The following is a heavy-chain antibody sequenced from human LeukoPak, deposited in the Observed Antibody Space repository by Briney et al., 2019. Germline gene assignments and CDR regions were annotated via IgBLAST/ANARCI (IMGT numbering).Heavy chain of an antibody. J-gene: IGHJ4*02. D-gene: IGHD6-6*01. Sequence: AGGSLRLSCAASGITLNGYVMSWVRQAPGKGLEWVAVISYDGSNKYYADSVKGRFTISRDNSKNTLYLQMNSLRAEDTAVYYCARGPLTAARPVYWGQGTLVTVSS. V-gene: IGHV3-30*03. CDR3: ARGPLTAARPVY. CDR1: GITLNGYV. CDR2: ISYDGSNK.